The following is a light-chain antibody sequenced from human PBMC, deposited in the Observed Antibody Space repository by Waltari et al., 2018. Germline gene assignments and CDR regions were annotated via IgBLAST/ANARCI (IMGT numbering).Light chain of an antibody. CDR3: QQYNSDSHS. J-gene: IGKJ2*01. CDR1: QSISTW. CDR2: KAS. V-gene: IGKV1-5*03. Sequence: DIQMTQSPSSLSASVGDKVTITCRASQSISTWLAWFQLKPGKAPKLLISKASNLESGVPSRFGGSGSGTEFTLTISSLLPEDFATYYCQQYNSDSHSFGQGTRLEIK.